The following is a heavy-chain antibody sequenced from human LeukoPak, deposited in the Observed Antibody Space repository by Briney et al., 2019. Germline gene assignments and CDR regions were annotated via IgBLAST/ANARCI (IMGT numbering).Heavy chain of an antibody. CDR3: ARDRAAAGIKAGPSD. Sequence: GGSLRLSCAASGFTFSDHYMDWVRQAPGKGLEWVGRIRNKANSYTTEYAASVKTRFTISRDDSKSSLYLQMNSLKSEDTAVYYCARDRAAAGIKAGPSDWGQGTLVTVSS. J-gene: IGHJ4*02. CDR1: GFTFSDHY. V-gene: IGHV3-72*01. CDR2: IRNKANSYTT. D-gene: IGHD6-13*01.